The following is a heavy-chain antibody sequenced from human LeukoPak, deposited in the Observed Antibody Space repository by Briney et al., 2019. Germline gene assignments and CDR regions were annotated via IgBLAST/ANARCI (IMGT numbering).Heavy chain of an antibody. Sequence: RAGGSLRLSCAASGFSFENYAMHWVRQAPGKGLEWVSGINWNGGSTGYADSVKGRFTISRDNAKNSLYLQMNSLRAEDTALYHCARVVAGTDYYYYMDVWGKGTTVTISS. D-gene: IGHD6-19*01. V-gene: IGHV3-20*01. CDR3: ARVVAGTDYYYYMDV. CDR1: GFSFENYA. J-gene: IGHJ6*03. CDR2: INWNGGST.